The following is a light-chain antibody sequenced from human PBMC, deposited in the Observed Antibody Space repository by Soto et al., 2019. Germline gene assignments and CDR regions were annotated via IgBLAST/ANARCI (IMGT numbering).Light chain of an antibody. Sequence: DIVMTQSPDSLAVSLGERATTNCKSSQSVLYSSNNKNYLAWYQQKPGQPPKLLIYWATTRESGVPDRFSGSGSGTDFTLTISSLQAEDVAVYSCQQYYSSPLTFGGGTKVEIK. CDR2: WAT. CDR1: QSVLYSSNNKNY. V-gene: IGKV4-1*01. J-gene: IGKJ4*01. CDR3: QQYYSSPLT.